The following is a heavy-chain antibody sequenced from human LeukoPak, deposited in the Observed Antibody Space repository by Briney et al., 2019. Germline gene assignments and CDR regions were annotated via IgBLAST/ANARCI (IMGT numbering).Heavy chain of an antibody. J-gene: IGHJ4*02. Sequence: ASVKVSCKVSGYTLTELSMHWVRQAPGEGLEWMGGFDPEDGETIYAQKFQGRVTMTEDTSTDTAYMELSSLRSEDTAVYYCATAQPYCSSTSCSWGQGTLVTVSS. D-gene: IGHD2-2*01. V-gene: IGHV1-24*01. CDR3: ATAQPYCSSTSCS. CDR2: FDPEDGET. CDR1: GYTLTELS.